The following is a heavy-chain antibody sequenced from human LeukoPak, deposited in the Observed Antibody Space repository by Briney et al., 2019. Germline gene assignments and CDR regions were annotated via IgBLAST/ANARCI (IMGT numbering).Heavy chain of an antibody. CDR3: ARGYNWNDGFDP. D-gene: IGHD1-20*01. Sequence: RGSLRLSCAASGFTFSSYAMHWVRHATGKGLEWVSAIGTAGDTYYPGSVKGRFTISRENAKNSLYLQMNSLRAEDTAVYYCARGYNWNDGFDPWGQGTLVTVSS. J-gene: IGHJ5*02. CDR1: GFTFSSYA. V-gene: IGHV3-13*01. CDR2: IGTAGDT.